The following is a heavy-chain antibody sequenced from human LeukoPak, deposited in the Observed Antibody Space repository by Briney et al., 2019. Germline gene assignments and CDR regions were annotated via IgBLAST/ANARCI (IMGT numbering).Heavy chain of an antibody. CDR2: IYYSGST. J-gene: IGHJ4*02. Sequence: SETLSLTRTVSGGSISSYYWSWIRQPPGKGLEWIGYIYYSGSTNYNPSLKSRVTISVDTSKNQFSLKLSSVTAADTAVYYCARSYYDYVWGSYRPFDYWGQGTLVTVSS. CDR3: ARSYYDYVWGSYRPFDY. CDR1: GGSISSYY. D-gene: IGHD3-16*02. V-gene: IGHV4-59*08.